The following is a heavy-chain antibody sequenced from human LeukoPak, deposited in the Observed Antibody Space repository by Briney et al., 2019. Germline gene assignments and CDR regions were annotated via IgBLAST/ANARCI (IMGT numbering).Heavy chain of an antibody. J-gene: IGHJ4*02. CDR1: GYSISSGYY. CDR3: ARGDIVVVVAAYFDY. D-gene: IGHD2-15*01. V-gene: IGHV4-38-2*02. Sequence: SETLSLTCTVSGYSISSGYYRGWIRQPPGKGLEWIGSIYHSGSTYYNPSLKSRVTISVDTSKNQFSLKLSSVTAADTAVYYCARGDIVVVVAAYFDYWGQGTLVTVSS. CDR2: IYHSGST.